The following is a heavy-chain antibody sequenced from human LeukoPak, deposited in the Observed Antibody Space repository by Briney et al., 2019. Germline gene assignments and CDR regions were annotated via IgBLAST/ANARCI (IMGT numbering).Heavy chain of an antibody. CDR2: IYHSGST. J-gene: IGHJ4*02. D-gene: IGHD6-19*01. Sequence: SETLSLTCAVSGGSISSSNWWSWVRQPPGKGLEWIGEIYHSGSTNYNPSLKSRVTISVDKSKNQFSLKLSSVTAADTAVYYCARDFEGSSGLFDYWGQGTLVTVSS. CDR1: GGSISSSNW. V-gene: IGHV4-4*02. CDR3: ARDFEGSSGLFDY.